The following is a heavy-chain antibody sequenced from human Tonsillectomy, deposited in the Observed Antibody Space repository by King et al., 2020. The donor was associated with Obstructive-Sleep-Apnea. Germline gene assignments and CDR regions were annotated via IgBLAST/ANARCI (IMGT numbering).Heavy chain of an antibody. V-gene: IGHV3-30*18. D-gene: IGHD5-12*01. J-gene: IGHJ4*02. CDR3: AKDHVWLRSFWWTKPPKEYYFDY. CDR1: GFTFSSYG. Sequence: VQLVESGGGVVQPGRSLRLSCAASGFTFSSYGMHWVRQAPGKGLEWVAVISYDGSNKYYADSVKGRFTISRDNSKNTLYLQMNNLRAEDTAVYYCAKDHVWLRSFWWTKPPKEYYFDYWGQGTLVTVSS. CDR2: ISYDGSNK.